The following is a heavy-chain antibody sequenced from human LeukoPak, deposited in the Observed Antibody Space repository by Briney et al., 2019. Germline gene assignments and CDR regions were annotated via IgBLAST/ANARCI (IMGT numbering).Heavy chain of an antibody. D-gene: IGHD6-13*01. CDR1: GHTFTNNW. V-gene: IGHV5-51*01. J-gene: IGHJ4*02. CDR2: IYPGDSDT. Sequence: GESLKISCKTSGHTFTNNWIGWVRQMPGKGLEWMGIIYPGDSDTRYSPSFQGQVTISADKSISTAYLQWSSLKASDTAMYYCARRVYSSSPYYFDYWGQGTLVTVSS. CDR3: ARRVYSSSPYYFDY.